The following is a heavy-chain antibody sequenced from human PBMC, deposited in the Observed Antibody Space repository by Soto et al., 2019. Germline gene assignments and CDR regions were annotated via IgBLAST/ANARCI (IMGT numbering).Heavy chain of an antibody. Sequence: SETLSLTCAVYGGSFSGYYWSWIRQPPGKGLEWIGEINHSGSTNYNPSLKSRVTISVDTSKNQFSLKLSSVTAADTAVYYCARRSNATSPGAFDPWSQETVLTISS. J-gene: IGHJ5*02. CDR2: INHSGST. CDR3: ARRSNATSPGAFDP. V-gene: IGHV4-34*01. D-gene: IGHD1-26*01. CDR1: GGSFSGYY.